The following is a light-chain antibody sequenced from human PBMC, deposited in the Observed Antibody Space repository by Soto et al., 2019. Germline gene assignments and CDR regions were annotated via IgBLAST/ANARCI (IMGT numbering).Light chain of an antibody. V-gene: IGKV1-39*01. CDR1: QTVSTY. Sequence: DTQMTQSPSSLSASVGDRISITCRASQTVSTYLNWYQQKPGTAPTLLISATSTLQSGVPSRFSGSGSGTEFTLTITSLQPEDFATYYCQQTYTTPRTCGQGTKVAIK. CDR2: ATS. J-gene: IGKJ1*01. CDR3: QQTYTTPRT.